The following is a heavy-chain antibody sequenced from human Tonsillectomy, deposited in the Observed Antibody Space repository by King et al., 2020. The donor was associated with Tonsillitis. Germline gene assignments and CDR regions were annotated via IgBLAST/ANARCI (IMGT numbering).Heavy chain of an antibody. CDR3: ARVQLDRSGYYYDY. V-gene: IGHV4-30-4*01. D-gene: IGHD3-22*01. CDR2: IYYSGST. J-gene: IGHJ4*02. Sequence: QLQESGPGLVKPSQTLSLTCTVSGGSISSGDYFWSWIRQPPGKVLEWIWYIYYSGSTYYNPSLKSRVTISVDTSNNQFSLKLNSVTAADTAVYYCARVQLDRSGYYYDYWGQGTLVTVSS. CDR1: GGSISSGDYF.